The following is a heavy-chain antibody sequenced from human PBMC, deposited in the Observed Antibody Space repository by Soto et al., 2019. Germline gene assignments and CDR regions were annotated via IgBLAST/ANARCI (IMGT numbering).Heavy chain of an antibody. CDR3: ARDQFRVTTYPYYHYGMDV. V-gene: IGHV3-53*01. CDR2: IYSDETT. Sequence: EVQLVASGGGLMQPGGSLRLSCAVSGFSVTNNYMSWVRRAPGKGLEWVSVIYSDETTYYADSVAGRFTISRDKTNNTVFLQMNSLRAEDTAIYYCARDQFRVTTYPYYHYGMDVWGQGTTVTVS. CDR1: GFSVTNNY. D-gene: IGHD4-17*01. J-gene: IGHJ6*02.